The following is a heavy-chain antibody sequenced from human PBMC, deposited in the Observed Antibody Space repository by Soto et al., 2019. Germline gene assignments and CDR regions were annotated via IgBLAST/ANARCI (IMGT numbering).Heavy chain of an antibody. D-gene: IGHD3-10*01. CDR3: AKEHSSGYYVGFQH. CDR1: GFTFSDYA. CDR2: ISGNGVST. V-gene: IGHV3-23*01. Sequence: GGSLRLSCAASGFTFSDYAMSWVRQPLGKGLEWVSTISGNGVSTYSADSEKGRFTISRDNSKNTVYVQMNSLRAEDTALYYCAKEHSSGYYVGFQHWGQGTQVTVSS. J-gene: IGHJ1*01.